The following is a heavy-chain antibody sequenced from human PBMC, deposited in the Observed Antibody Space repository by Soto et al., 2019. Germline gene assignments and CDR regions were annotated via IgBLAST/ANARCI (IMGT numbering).Heavy chain of an antibody. V-gene: IGHV1-3*01. J-gene: IGHJ4*02. CDR2: INAGNGNT. CDR1: GYTFTSYA. Sequence: ASVKVSCKASGYTFTSYAMHWVRQAPGQRLEWMGWINAGNGNTKYSQKFQGRVTITRDTSASTAYMELSSLRSEDTAVYYCARDHRGLYYFDYWGQGTLVTVSS. CDR3: ARDHRGLYYFDY.